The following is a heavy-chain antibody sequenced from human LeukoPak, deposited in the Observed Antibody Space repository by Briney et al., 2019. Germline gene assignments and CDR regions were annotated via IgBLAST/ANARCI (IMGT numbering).Heavy chain of an antibody. J-gene: IGHJ4*02. CDR2: INAGNGNT. CDR1: GYTFTSYA. D-gene: IGHD6-13*01. Sequence: ASVKVSCKASGYTFTSYAMHWVRQAPGQRLEWMGWINAGNGNTKYSQKFQGRVTITRDTSASTAYMELSSLRSEDTAVYYCARDSSSSWDGIDYWGQGTLVTVSS. V-gene: IGHV1-3*01. CDR3: ARDSSSSWDGIDY.